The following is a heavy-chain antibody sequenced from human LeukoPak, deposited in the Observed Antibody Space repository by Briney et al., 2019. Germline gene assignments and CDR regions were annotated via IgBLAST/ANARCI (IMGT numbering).Heavy chain of an antibody. CDR1: EFTFDDYS. J-gene: IGHJ4*02. D-gene: IGHD6-19*01. CDR3: AKLSVAGTIVDY. V-gene: IGHV3-43*01. CDR2: ITWDGGLT. Sequence: PGGSLRLSCAASEFTFDDYSMHWVRQAPGKGLEWVSLITWDGGLTYYADSVKGRFTISRDNRKKYLYLQMNSLRHEDTALYYCAKLSVAGTIVDYWGQGALVTVSS.